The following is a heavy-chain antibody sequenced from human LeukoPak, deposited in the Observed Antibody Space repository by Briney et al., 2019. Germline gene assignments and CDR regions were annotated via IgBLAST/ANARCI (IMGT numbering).Heavy chain of an antibody. Sequence: GGSLRLSCAASGFTFSNYWMHWVRQAPGKGLVWVSRINSDGSGTSYADSVKGRFTISRDNSKNTLYLQMNSLRAEDTAVYYCAELDCSSTSCYDYWGQGTLVTVSS. J-gene: IGHJ4*02. D-gene: IGHD2-2*01. CDR2: INSDGSGT. V-gene: IGHV3-74*01. CDR3: AELDCSSTSCYDY. CDR1: GFTFSNYW.